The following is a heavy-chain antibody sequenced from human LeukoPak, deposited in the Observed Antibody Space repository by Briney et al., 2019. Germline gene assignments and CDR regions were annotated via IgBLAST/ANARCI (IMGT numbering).Heavy chain of an antibody. CDR3: AKEGDTAIPPYYFDY. J-gene: IGHJ4*02. Sequence: GGSLRLSCAASGFTFSSYAMNWVRQAPGKGLEWVSAISGSGGSTYYADSVKGRFTISRGNSKNTLYLQMNSLRAEDTAIYYCAKEGDTAIPPYYFDYWGQGTLVTVSS. CDR1: GFTFSSYA. CDR2: ISGSGGST. V-gene: IGHV3-23*01. D-gene: IGHD5-18*01.